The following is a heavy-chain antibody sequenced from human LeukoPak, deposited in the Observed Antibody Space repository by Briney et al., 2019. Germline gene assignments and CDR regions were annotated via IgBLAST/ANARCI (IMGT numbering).Heavy chain of an antibody. CDR1: GYTFTGYY. CDR2: INPNSGGT. V-gene: IGHV1-2*02. J-gene: IGHJ3*02. Sequence: ASVKVSCKASGYTFTGYYMHWVRQAPGQGLEWMGWINPNSGGTNYAQKFQGRVTMTRDTSISTAYMELSRLRSDDTAVYYCASFSGSWYAPQEAFDIWGQGTMVTVSS. D-gene: IGHD6-13*01. CDR3: ASFSGSWYAPQEAFDI.